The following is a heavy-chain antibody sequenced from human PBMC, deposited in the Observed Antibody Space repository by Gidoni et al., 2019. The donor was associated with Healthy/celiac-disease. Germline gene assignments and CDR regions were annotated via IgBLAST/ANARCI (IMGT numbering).Heavy chain of an antibody. V-gene: IGHV1-18*01. D-gene: IGHD2-15*01. CDR2: ISAYNGNT. J-gene: IGHJ5*02. Sequence: VRQAPGQGLEWMGWISAYNGNTNYAQKLQGRVTMTTDTSTSTAYMELRSLRSDDTAVYYCARVGYCSGGSCSFDPWGQGTLVTVSS. CDR3: ARVGYCSGGSCSFDP.